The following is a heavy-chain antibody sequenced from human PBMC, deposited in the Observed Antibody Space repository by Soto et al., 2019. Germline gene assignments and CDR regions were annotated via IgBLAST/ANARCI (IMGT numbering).Heavy chain of an antibody. D-gene: IGHD5-18*01. J-gene: IGHJ4*02. CDR3: ARGYSYIQPVFDY. V-gene: IGHV4-39*07. CDR1: GGSISSSSYY. Sequence: SETLSLTCTFSGGSISSSSYYWGWIRQPPGKGLEWIGSIFYSGSTYYNPSLKSRVTISVDTSKNQFSLKLSSVTAADTAVYYCARGYSYIQPVFDYWGLGTLVTVSS. CDR2: IFYSGST.